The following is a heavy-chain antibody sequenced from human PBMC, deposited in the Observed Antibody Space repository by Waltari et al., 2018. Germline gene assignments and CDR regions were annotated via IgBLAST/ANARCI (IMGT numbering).Heavy chain of an antibody. D-gene: IGHD3-10*01. J-gene: IGHJ3*02. CDR3: ASGRDSAFDI. CDR2: AYYRSKWSN. CDR1: GARGSRYGAA. Sequence: QVQLQQSGPGLVKPSPTLSLTCAISGARGSRYGAAWNWIRQSPSRGLEWLGRAYYRSKWSNDYAVSVKSRITINPDTSKNQFSLQLHSVTPDDTAVYYCASGRDSAFDIWGQGTIVTVSS. V-gene: IGHV6-1*01.